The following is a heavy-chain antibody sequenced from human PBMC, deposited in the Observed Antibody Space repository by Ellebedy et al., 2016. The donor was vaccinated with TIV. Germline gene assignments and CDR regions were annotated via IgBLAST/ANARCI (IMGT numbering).Heavy chain of an antibody. Sequence: GESLKISCKASGYTFTNYWIAWVRQRPGKGLEWMGFIYPRDSDTRYSPSSQGQVTISADQSINTVYLQWRSLEASDTAVYYCARMVYGSGWDGYFDPWGQGTLVTVSP. CDR1: GYTFTNYW. J-gene: IGHJ5*02. V-gene: IGHV5-51*01. CDR2: IYPRDSDT. CDR3: ARMVYGSGWDGYFDP. D-gene: IGHD6-19*01.